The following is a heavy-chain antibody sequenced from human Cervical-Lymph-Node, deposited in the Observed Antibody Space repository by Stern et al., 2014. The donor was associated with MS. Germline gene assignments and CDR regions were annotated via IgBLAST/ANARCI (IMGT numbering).Heavy chain of an antibody. D-gene: IGHD3-22*01. V-gene: IGHV4-30-4*01. Sequence: QVQLQESGPGLVKPSQTLSLTCTVSGGSISRGDYYWSWIGPPQGKGLEWLGNTYYIGITYYNPSLKSLVTISVDTSKNQFSLKLSSVTAADTAVYYCARGGEYYDSSGYSLLDYWGQGTLVTVSS. CDR1: GGSISRGDYY. CDR2: TYYIGIT. CDR3: ARGGEYYDSSGYSLLDY. J-gene: IGHJ4*02.